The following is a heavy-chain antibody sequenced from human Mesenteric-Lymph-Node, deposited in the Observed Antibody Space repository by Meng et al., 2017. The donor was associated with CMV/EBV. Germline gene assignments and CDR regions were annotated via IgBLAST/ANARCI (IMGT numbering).Heavy chain of an antibody. D-gene: IGHD6-19*01. CDR2: ISWNSGSI. Sequence: SLKISCAASGFTFDDYAMHWVRQAPGKGLEWVSGISWNSGSIGYADSVKGRFTISRDNAKNSLYLQMNSLRAEDTALYYCARDPPPMAVAGTFWGYYYYGMDVWGQGTTVTVSS. CDR1: GFTFDDYA. CDR3: ARDPPPMAVAGTFWGYYYYGMDV. J-gene: IGHJ6*02. V-gene: IGHV3-9*01.